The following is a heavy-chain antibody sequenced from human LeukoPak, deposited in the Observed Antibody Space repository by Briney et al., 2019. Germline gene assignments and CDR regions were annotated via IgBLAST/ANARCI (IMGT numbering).Heavy chain of an antibody. V-gene: IGHV3-64D*06. D-gene: IGHD3-16*02. CDR2: ISSNGGST. CDR1: GFTFSSYA. CDR3: ACGAEDDYVWGSYRKRERTDY. Sequence: GGSLRLSCSASGFTFSSYAMHWVRQAPGKGLEYVSAISSNGGSTYYADSVKGRFTISRDNSKNTLYLQMSSLRAEDTAVYYCACGAEDDYVWGSYRKRERTDYWGQGTLVTVSS. J-gene: IGHJ4*02.